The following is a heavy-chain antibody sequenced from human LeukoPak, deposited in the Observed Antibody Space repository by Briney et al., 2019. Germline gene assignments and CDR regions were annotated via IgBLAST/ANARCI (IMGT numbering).Heavy chain of an antibody. CDR1: GGSISSSSYY. CDR2: IYYSGST. D-gene: IGHD3-22*01. Sequence: PSETLSLTCTVSGGSISSSSYYWSWIRQPPGKGLEWIGYIYYSGSTNYNPSLKSRVTISVDTSKNQFSLKLSSVTAADTAVYYCARHGAGYYDSFDYWGQGTLVTVSS. V-gene: IGHV4-61*05. J-gene: IGHJ4*02. CDR3: ARHGAGYYDSFDY.